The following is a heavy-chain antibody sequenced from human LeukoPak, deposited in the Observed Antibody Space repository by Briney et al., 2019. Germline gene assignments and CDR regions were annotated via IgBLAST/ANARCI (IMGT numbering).Heavy chain of an antibody. D-gene: IGHD3-22*01. J-gene: IGHJ4*02. CDR1: GFTFSSYA. CDR2: ISGSGGST. V-gene: IGHV3-23*01. Sequence: GGSLRLSCAASGFTFSSYAMSWVRQAPGKGLEWVSAISGSGGSTNYADSGKGRFTISRDNSKNTLYLQMNSLRAEDTAVYYCAKDHYYDSSGYTFFDYWGQGTLVTVSS. CDR3: AKDHYYDSSGYTFFDY.